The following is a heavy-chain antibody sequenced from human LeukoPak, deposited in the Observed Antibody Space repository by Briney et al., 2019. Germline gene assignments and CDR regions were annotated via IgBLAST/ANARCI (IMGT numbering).Heavy chain of an antibody. J-gene: IGHJ6*02. CDR2: ISSSSSYI. CDR1: GFTFSSYS. D-gene: IGHD3-10*01. V-gene: IGHV3-21*01. Sequence: GGSLRLSCAASGFTFSSYSMNWVRQAPGKGLEWVSSISSSSSYIYYADSVKGRFTISRDNSKNTLSLQMNSLRAEDTALYYCAKRGSGTKYYYYSGMDVWSQGTTVTVSS. CDR3: AKRGSGTKYYYYSGMDV.